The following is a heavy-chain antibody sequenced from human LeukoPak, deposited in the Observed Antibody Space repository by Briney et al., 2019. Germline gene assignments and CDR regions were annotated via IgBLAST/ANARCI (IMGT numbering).Heavy chain of an antibody. CDR2: INWNGGST. CDR3: ARALVAAAGTLRFDP. Sequence: GGSLRLSCAASGFTFDDYGMSWVRQAPGKGLEWVSGINWNGGSTGYADSVKGRFTISRDNAKNSLYLQMNSLRAEDTALYYCARALVAAAGTLRFDPWGQGTLVTVSS. D-gene: IGHD6-13*01. CDR1: GFTFDDYG. V-gene: IGHV3-20*04. J-gene: IGHJ5*02.